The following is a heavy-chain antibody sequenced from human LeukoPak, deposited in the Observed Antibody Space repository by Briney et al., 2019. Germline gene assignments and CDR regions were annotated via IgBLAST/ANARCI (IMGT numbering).Heavy chain of an antibody. CDR2: IKGDGNSI. Sequence: GGSLRLSCAASGFTFSSYWMHWVRQAPGKGLVWVSRIKGDGNSIRYADSVKGRFTISRDNSKNTLYLQMNSLRAEDTAVYYCATSITYCGGDCYHAGAFDIWGQGTMVTVSS. J-gene: IGHJ3*02. V-gene: IGHV3-74*01. CDR1: GFTFSSYW. CDR3: ATSITYCGGDCYHAGAFDI. D-gene: IGHD2-21*02.